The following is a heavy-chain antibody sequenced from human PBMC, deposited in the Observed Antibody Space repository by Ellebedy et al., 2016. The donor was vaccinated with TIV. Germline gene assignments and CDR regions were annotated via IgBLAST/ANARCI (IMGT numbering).Heavy chain of an antibody. D-gene: IGHD3-10*01. CDR1: GFTFNSYW. CDR2: ISPSGDWT. CDR3: VRRGFGEVVFDN. Sequence: PGGSLRLSCVASGFTFNSYWMQWVRQAPGKGLEWVAVISPSGDWTSYADSVRGRFTISRDNSKDTVELQMNSLRVDDTGIYYCVRRGFGEVVFDNWGQGTLVTVSS. J-gene: IGHJ4*02. V-gene: IGHV3-23*01.